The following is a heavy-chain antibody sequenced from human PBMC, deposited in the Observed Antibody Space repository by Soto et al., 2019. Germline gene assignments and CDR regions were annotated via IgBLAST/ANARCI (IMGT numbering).Heavy chain of an antibody. CDR3: ARPTRYYYDSSGQSAWFDP. CDR1: GGTFSSYA. V-gene: IGHV1-69*05. CDR2: IIPIFGTA. Sequence: QVQLVQSGAEVKKPGSSVKVSCKASGGTFSSYAISWVRQAPGQGLEWMGGIIPIFGTANYAQKFQGRVTIPTAESTSTAYMELSSLRSEDTAVYYCARPTRYYYDSSGQSAWFDPWGQGTLVTVSS. J-gene: IGHJ5*02. D-gene: IGHD3-22*01.